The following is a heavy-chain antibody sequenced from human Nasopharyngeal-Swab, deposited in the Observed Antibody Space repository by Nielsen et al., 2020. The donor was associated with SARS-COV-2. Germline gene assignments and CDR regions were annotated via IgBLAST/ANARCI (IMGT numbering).Heavy chain of an antibody. Sequence: SETLSLTCTVSGGSISSGGYYWSWIRQHPGKGLEWIGYIYYSGSTYYNPSLKSRVTISVDTSKNQFSLKPSSVTAADTAVYYCARLNGIAAAGTGWFDPWGQGTLVTVSS. CDR1: GGSISSGGYY. D-gene: IGHD6-13*01. J-gene: IGHJ5*02. V-gene: IGHV4-31*03. CDR3: ARLNGIAAAGTGWFDP. CDR2: IYYSGST.